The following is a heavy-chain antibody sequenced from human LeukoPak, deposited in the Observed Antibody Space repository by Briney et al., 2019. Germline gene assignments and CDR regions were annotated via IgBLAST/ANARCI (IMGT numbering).Heavy chain of an antibody. D-gene: IGHD3-10*01. V-gene: IGHV4-39*01. J-gene: IGHJ4*02. CDR3: ARRDYYGSGTEADY. Sequence: SETLSLTCTVSGGSVSTSRYYWGSIRQPPGKELEWIGSIYYTGITYYNPSLKSRLTISVDMSKNQFSQKLSSVTAADTAVYYRARRDYYGSGTEADYWGQGTLVTVSS. CDR1: GGSVSTSRYY. CDR2: IYYTGIT.